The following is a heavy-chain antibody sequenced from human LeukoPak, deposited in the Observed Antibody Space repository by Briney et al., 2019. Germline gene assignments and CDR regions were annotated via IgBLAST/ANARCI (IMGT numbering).Heavy chain of an antibody. CDR1: GFTFSNYA. CDR3: ARDLYSYGYFDY. Sequence: GGSLRLSCAASGFTFSNYAMNWVRQAPGKGLEWVSAISGSSGNTYYADSVKGRFTISRDNSKNSLYLQMNSLRAEDTAVYYCARDLYSYGYFDYWGQGTLVTVSS. D-gene: IGHD5-18*01. J-gene: IGHJ4*02. CDR2: ISGSSGNT. V-gene: IGHV3-23*01.